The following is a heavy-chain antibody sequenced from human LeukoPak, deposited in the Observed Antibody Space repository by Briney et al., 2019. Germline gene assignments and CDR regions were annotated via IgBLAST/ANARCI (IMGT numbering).Heavy chain of an antibody. CDR1: GGTFSSYA. Sequence: ASVKVSCKASGGTFSSYAISWVRQAPGQGLEWMGGIIPIFGTANYAQKFQGRVTITTDESTSTAYMELSSLRSEDTAVYYCARSVQGYNWNYRLNWFDPWGQGTLVTVSS. J-gene: IGHJ5*02. CDR2: IIPIFGTA. D-gene: IGHD1-7*01. V-gene: IGHV1-69*05. CDR3: ARSVQGYNWNYRLNWFDP.